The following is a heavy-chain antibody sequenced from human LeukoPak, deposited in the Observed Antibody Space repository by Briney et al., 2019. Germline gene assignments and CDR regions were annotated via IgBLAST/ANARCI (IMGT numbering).Heavy chain of an antibody. V-gene: IGHV3-74*01. CDR2: INTDGTST. D-gene: IGHD1-26*01. CDR1: GFTFIPSW. J-gene: IGHJ4*02. Sequence: PGGSLRLSCAASGFTFIPSWMHWVRPAPGKGLVWVSLINTDGTSTAYAGSVKGRFNISRDNAKNTLYLQMNSLGAEDTAVYYCASDLGGSYEFWGQGTLVTVSS. CDR3: ASDLGGSYEF.